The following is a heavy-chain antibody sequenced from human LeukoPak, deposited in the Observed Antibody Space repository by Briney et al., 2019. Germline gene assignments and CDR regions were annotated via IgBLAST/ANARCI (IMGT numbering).Heavy chain of an antibody. V-gene: IGHV4-34*01. CDR3: ARGPWYDFWSGYWDLFDY. D-gene: IGHD3-3*01. CDR1: GGSFSGYY. Sequence: PSETLSLTCAVDGGSFSGYYWSWIRQPPGKGLEWIGEINHSGSTNYNPSFKSRVTISVDTSKNQFSLKLSSVTAADTAVYYCARGPWYDFWSGYWDLFDYWGQGTLVTVSS. J-gene: IGHJ4*02. CDR2: INHSGST.